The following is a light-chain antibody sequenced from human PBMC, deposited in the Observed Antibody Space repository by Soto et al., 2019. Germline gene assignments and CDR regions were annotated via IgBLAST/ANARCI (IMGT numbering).Light chain of an antibody. CDR2: AAP. CDR3: QQANSFPLT. V-gene: IGKV1-12*01. CDR1: QGISSW. J-gene: IGKJ4*01. Sequence: DIQVTHAPSTLSGFVGDRDTITWPASQGISSWLAWYQQKPGKAPNLLIYAAPSLHSGVPSRFSGSGSGTDFTLTISSLQPEDFATYYCQQANSFPLTFGGGTKVDIK.